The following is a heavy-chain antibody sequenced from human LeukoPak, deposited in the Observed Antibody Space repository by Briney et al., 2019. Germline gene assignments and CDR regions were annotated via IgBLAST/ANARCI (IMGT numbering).Heavy chain of an antibody. CDR2: IYYSGST. D-gene: IGHD5-12*01. CDR3: ARGVGYGYFDY. V-gene: IGHV4-59*11. CDR1: GGSISSHY. Sequence: SEILSLTCTVSGGSISSHYWSWIRQPPGKGLEWIGYIYYSGSTNYNPSLKSRVTISVDTSKNQFSLKLSSVTAADTAVYYCARGVGYGYFDYWGQGTLVTVSS. J-gene: IGHJ4*02.